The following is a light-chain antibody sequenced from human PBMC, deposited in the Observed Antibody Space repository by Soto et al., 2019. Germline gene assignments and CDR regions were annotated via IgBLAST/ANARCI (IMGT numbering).Light chain of an antibody. CDR3: TSYSSGSTWV. J-gene: IGLJ3*02. V-gene: IGLV2-14*01. CDR2: GVS. Sequence: QSALTQPASVSGSPGQSITISCTGTSGDVGGYKYVAWYQQLPDKAPKLMIYGVSNQSSGVSNRFSDSKSGNTASLTISWLRAEYEADYYCTSYSSGSTWVFSGGTKLTVL. CDR1: SGDVGGYKY.